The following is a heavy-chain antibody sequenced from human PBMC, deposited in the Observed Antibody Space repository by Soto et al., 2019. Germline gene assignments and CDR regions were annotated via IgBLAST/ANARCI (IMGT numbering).Heavy chain of an antibody. V-gene: IGHV3-9*01. CDR2: ISWNSGSI. CDR3: AKAMEGPYCSGGSCYSYYYYGMDV. J-gene: IGHJ6*02. Sequence: HPGGSLRLSCAASGFTFDDYAMHWVRQAPGKGLEWVSGISWNSGSIGYADSVKGRFTISRDNAKNSLYLQMNSLRAEDTALYYCAKAMEGPYCSGGSCYSYYYYGMDVWGQGTTVTVSS. CDR1: GFTFDDYA. D-gene: IGHD2-15*01.